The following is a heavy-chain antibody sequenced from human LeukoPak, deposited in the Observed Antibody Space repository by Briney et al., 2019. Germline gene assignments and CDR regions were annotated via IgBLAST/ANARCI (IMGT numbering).Heavy chain of an antibody. CDR3: ARDGMRYDFWSGYYYYYYYMDV. CDR2: IYYSGST. CDR1: GGSISSSSYY. V-gene: IGHV4-39*07. Sequence: SETLSLTCTVSGGSISSSSYYWGWIRQPPGKGLEWIGSIYYSGSTYYNPSLKSRVTISVDTSKNQFSLKLSSVTAADTAVYYCARDGMRYDFWSGYYYYYYYMDVWGKGTTVTVSS. J-gene: IGHJ6*03. D-gene: IGHD3-3*01.